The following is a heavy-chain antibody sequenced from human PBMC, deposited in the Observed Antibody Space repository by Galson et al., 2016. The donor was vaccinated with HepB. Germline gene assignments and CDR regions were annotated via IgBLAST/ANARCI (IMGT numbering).Heavy chain of an antibody. CDR2: IYPGDSDT. V-gene: IGHV5-51*01. D-gene: IGHD1-14*01. J-gene: IGHJ4*02. CDR3: ARQTKQGPLEY. CDR1: GYTFTNQW. Sequence: QSGAEVKKPGESLKISCRGSGYTFTNQWIGWVRQMPGKGLEYMGIIYPGDSDTRYSPSFQGQVIISADKSITTAYLQWTNLKASDTAVYYCARQTKQGPLEYWGQGTLVTVSS.